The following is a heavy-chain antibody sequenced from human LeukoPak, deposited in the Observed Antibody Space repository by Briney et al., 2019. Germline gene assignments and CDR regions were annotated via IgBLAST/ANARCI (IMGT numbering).Heavy chain of an antibody. CDR2: IYYSGST. CDR1: GGSISSYY. J-gene: IGHJ3*02. Sequence: SETLSLTCTVSGGSISSYYWSWIRQPPGKGLEWIGYIYYSGSTNYNPSLKSRVTISVDTSKNQFSLKLSSVTAADTAVYYCARLGLLWFGELRSYAFDIWGQGTMVTVSS. D-gene: IGHD3-10*01. V-gene: IGHV4-59*01. CDR3: ARLGLLWFGELRSYAFDI.